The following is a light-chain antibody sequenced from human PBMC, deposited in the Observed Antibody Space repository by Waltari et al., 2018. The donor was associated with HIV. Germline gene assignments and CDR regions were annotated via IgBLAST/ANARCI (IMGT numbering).Light chain of an antibody. CDR2: EDS. CDR1: ALPKKY. CDR3: YSTDSNVWV. Sequence: SYGLTQPPSVSVSPGQTARITCSGDALPKKYAYWYQQKSGQAPVLVIYEDSKRPSGIPERFSGSSSGTMATLTISGAQVEYEADYYCYSTDSNVWVFGGGTKLTVL. J-gene: IGLJ3*02. V-gene: IGLV3-10*01.